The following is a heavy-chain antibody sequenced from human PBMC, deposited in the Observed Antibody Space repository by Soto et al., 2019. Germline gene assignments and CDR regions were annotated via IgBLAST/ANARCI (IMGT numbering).Heavy chain of an antibody. V-gene: IGHV2-70*13. D-gene: IGHD1-1*01. Sequence: SGPTLVNPTQTLTLTCTFSGFSLSTSGVGVGWIRQPPGKALEWLALIDWDDDKYYSTSLKTRLTISKNTSKNQVVLTMTNMDPVDKAIFYCAGKKQRLNVRTFAYGGKEPLDPFSS. CDR1: GFSLSTSGVG. J-gene: IGHJ4*02. CDR2: IDWDDDK. CDR3: AGKKQRLNVRTFAY.